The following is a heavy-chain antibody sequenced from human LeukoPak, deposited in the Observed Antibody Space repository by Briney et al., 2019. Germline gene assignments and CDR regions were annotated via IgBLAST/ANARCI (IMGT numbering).Heavy chain of an antibody. D-gene: IGHD2-2*01. V-gene: IGHV3-30*18. J-gene: IGHJ4*02. CDR1: GFTFSSYG. Sequence: AGGSLRLSCAASGFTFSSYGMHWVRQAPGKGLEWVAVISYDGSNKYYADSVKGRFTISRDNSKNTLYLQMNSLRAEDTAVYYCAKSPDFDYWGQGTLVTVSS. CDR3: AKSPDFDY. CDR2: ISYDGSNK.